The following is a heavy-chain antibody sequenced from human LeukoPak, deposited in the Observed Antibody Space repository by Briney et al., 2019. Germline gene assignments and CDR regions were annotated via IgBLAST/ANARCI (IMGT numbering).Heavy chain of an antibody. CDR2: IYSGGST. CDR1: GFTVSSNY. J-gene: IGHJ4*02. D-gene: IGHD3-22*01. V-gene: IGHV3-53*01. CDR3: ATSHGYYDSSGYCRY. Sequence: GGSLRLSCAASGFTVSSNYMSWVRQAPGKGLEWVSVIYSGGSTYYADSEKGRFTISRDNSKNTLYLQMNSLRAEDTAVYYCATSHGYYDSSGYCRYWGQGTLVTVSS.